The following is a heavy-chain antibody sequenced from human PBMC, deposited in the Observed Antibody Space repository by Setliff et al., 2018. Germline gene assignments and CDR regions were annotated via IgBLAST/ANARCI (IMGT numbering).Heavy chain of an antibody. CDR2: IKQDGSEK. D-gene: IGHD3-10*01. V-gene: IGHV3-7*01. J-gene: IGHJ5*02. CDR1: GFTFSRYW. Sequence: GGSLRLSCAASGFTFSRYWMSWVRQAPGKGLEWVANIKQDGSEKYYVDSVKGRFTISRDNAKNSLYLQMSSLRAEDTAVYYCARPSLWFGEFSNWFDPWGQGTLVTVSS. CDR3: ARPSLWFGEFSNWFDP.